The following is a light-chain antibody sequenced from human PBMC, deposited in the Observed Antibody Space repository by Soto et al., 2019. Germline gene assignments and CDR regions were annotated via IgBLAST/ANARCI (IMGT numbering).Light chain of an antibody. V-gene: IGKV3-15*01. CDR3: QQYNNWPQT. J-gene: IGKJ1*01. CDR2: GAS. CDR1: QSVSSN. Sequence: EMVLTQSPGNLSLSPGERASIFCTASQSVSSNLAWYQQKPGQAPRXLIYGASTRATGIPARFSGSGSGTECTLTTSSLQSEDVAVYYCQQYNNWPQTFGQGTKVDIK.